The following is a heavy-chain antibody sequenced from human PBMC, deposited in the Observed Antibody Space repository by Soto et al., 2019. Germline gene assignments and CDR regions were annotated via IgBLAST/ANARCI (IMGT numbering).Heavy chain of an antibody. Sequence: PWGSLRLSCAASGFTFSSYWMSWVRQAPGKGLEWVANIKQDGSEKYYVDSVKGRFTISRDNAKNSLYLQMNSLRAEDTAVYYCARAMVRGVIIKNRFGAFDIWGQGTMVTVSS. CDR3: ARAMVRGVIIKNRFGAFDI. V-gene: IGHV3-7*01. CDR2: IKQDGSEK. CDR1: GFTFSSYW. J-gene: IGHJ3*02. D-gene: IGHD3-10*01.